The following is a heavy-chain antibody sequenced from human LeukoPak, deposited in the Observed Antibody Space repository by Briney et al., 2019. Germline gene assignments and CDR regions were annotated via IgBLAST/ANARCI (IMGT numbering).Heavy chain of an antibody. CDR3: ASTIPGFDY. CDR2: INHSGST. Sequence: SETLSLTCTVSGGSISSSSYYWSWIRQPPGKGLEWIGEINHSGSTNYNPSLKSRVTISVDTSKNQFSLKLSSVTAADTAVYYCASTIPGFDYWGQGTLVTVSS. CDR1: GGSISSSSYY. J-gene: IGHJ4*02. D-gene: IGHD3-3*01. V-gene: IGHV4-39*07.